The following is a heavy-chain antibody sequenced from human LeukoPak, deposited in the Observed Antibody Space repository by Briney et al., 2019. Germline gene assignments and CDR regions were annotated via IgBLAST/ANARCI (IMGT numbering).Heavy chain of an antibody. Sequence: GESLKISCRASGYSFTSYWIGWVRQMPGKGLEWMGIISPGDSDTRYSPSFQGQVTMSADKSISTAYLQWSSLKASDTAMYYCARHRYSSGSEYFLYWGQGTLVTVSS. D-gene: IGHD6-19*01. J-gene: IGHJ1*01. CDR1: GYSFTSYW. V-gene: IGHV5-51*01. CDR3: ARHRYSSGSEYFLY. CDR2: ISPGDSDT.